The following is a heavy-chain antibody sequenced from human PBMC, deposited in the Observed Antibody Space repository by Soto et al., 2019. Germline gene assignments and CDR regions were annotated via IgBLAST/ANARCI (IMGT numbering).Heavy chain of an antibody. J-gene: IGHJ4*02. Sequence: GASVKVSCKASGYTFTSYGISWVRQAPGQGLEWMGWISAYNGNTNYAQKLQGRVTMTTDTSTSTAYMELRSLRSDDTAVYYCAGPSLYGSGSSTPLDYWGQGTLVTVSS. CDR1: GYTFTSYG. V-gene: IGHV1-18*01. CDR3: AGPSLYGSGSSTPLDY. D-gene: IGHD3-10*01. CDR2: ISAYNGNT.